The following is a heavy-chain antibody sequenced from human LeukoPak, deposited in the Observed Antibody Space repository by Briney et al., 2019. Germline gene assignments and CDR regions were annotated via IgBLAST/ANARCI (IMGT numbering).Heavy chain of an antibody. CDR3: ARQLRCDQHYFDY. CDR2: ISAYNGDT. D-gene: IGHD4-17*01. J-gene: IGHJ4*02. CDR1: GYTFTGYY. Sequence: GASVKVSCKASGYTFTGYYMLWVRQAPGQGLEWMGWISAYNGDTKYALNLQGRVTMTTDTSTSTAYMELRSLRSDDTAVYYCARQLRCDQHYFDYWGQGTLVTVSS. V-gene: IGHV1-18*04.